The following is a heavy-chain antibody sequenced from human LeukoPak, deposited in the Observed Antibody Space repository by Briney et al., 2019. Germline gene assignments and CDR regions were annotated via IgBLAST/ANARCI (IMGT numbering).Heavy chain of an antibody. J-gene: IGHJ6*03. CDR2: INHSGST. D-gene: IGHD5-24*01. CDR3: ARNFHTIKAHPGVNYMDV. Sequence: SETLSLTCAVYGGSFSGYYWSWIRQPPGKGLEWIGEINHSGSTNYNPSLKSRVTISVDTSKNQFSLKLSSVTAADTAVYYCARNFHTIKAHPGVNYMDVWGKGTTVTVSS. V-gene: IGHV4-34*01. CDR1: GGSFSGYY.